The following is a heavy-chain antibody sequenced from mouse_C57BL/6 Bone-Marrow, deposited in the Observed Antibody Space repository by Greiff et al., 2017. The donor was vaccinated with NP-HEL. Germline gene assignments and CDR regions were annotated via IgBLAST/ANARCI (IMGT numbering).Heavy chain of an antibody. Sequence: EVHLVESGPGLVKPSQTVFLTCTVTGISITTGNYRWSWIRQFPGNKLEWIGYIYYSGTITYNPSLTSRTTITRDTPKNQFFLEMNSLTAEDTATYYCAREYGSSPWYFDVWGTGTTVTVSS. CDR1: GISITTGNYR. CDR2: IYYSGTI. D-gene: IGHD1-1*01. J-gene: IGHJ1*03. CDR3: AREYGSSPWYFDV. V-gene: IGHV3-5*01.